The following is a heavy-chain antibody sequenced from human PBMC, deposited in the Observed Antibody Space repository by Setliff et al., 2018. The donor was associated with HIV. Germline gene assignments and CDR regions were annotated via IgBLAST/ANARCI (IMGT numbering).Heavy chain of an antibody. Sequence: PGGSLRLSCAASGFTFSSYGMHWVRQAPGKGLDWVAVIWYDGSNKYYADSVKGRFTISRDNSKNTLYPQINSLRAEDTAVYYCARDCRVGWVFTYGMDVWGQGTLVTVSS. D-gene: IGHD6-13*01. CDR2: IWYDGSNK. J-gene: IGHJ6*02. CDR1: GFTFSSYG. CDR3: ARDCRVGWVFTYGMDV. V-gene: IGHV3-33*08.